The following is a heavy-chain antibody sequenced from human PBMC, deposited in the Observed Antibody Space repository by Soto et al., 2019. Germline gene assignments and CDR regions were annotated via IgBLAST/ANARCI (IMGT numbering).Heavy chain of an antibody. D-gene: IGHD1-1*01. J-gene: IGHJ6*02. Sequence: SETLSLTCTVSADSLSSADYYWRWIRQTPGKGLEWFGHIFYSATTYYNPSLKSRLTIPVDTSKNHFSLRLTSVTAADTAVYYCARDLWVEPELYYYGMDVWGQGTTVTVSS. CDR3: ARDLWVEPELYYYGMDV. CDR1: ADSLSSADYY. V-gene: IGHV4-30-4*01. CDR2: IFYSATT.